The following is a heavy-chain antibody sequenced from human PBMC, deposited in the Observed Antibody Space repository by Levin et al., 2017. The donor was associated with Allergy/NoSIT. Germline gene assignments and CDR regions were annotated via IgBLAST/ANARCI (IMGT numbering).Heavy chain of an antibody. D-gene: IGHD6-13*01. CDR1: GFTFSDYY. CDR2: ISSSGSTI. V-gene: IGHV3-11*01. Sequence: GESLKISCAASGFTFSDYYMSWIRQAPGKGLEWVSYISSSGSTIYYADSVKGRFTISRDNAKNSLYLQMNSLRAEDTAVYYCARDSRWVSSRTRHNWFDPWGQGTLVTVSS. CDR3: ARDSRWVSSRTRHNWFDP. J-gene: IGHJ5*02.